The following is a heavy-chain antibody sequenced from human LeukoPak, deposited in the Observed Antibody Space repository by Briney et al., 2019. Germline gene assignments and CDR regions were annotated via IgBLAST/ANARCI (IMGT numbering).Heavy chain of an antibody. Sequence: PEGSLRLSCAASGFTFSSYWMSWVRQAPGKGLEWVANIKQDGSEKYYVDSVKGRFTISRDNAKNSLYLQMNSLRAEDTAVYYCARDKVKNSGYGYDYWGQGTLVTVSS. J-gene: IGHJ4*02. D-gene: IGHD5-12*01. CDR2: IKQDGSEK. V-gene: IGHV3-7*03. CDR1: GFTFSSYW. CDR3: ARDKVKNSGYGYDY.